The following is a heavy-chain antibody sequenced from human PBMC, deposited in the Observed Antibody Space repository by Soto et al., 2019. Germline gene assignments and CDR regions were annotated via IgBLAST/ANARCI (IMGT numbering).Heavy chain of an antibody. CDR1: GGTPSNSA. V-gene: IGHV1-69*17. CDR3: AGGRIVVVGSRASYGMDV. D-gene: IGHD3-22*01. J-gene: IGHJ6*02. Sequence: QVHLLLQSGAEVKKPGSSVKVSCKASGGTPSNSAISWVRQAPGQGLEWMGGIIPVFGLVKYAQNFQGRVPITADNSANTAYMELSSLRPEDTAVYYCAGGRIVVVGSRASYGMDVWGHGTTVTVSS. CDR2: IIPVFGLV.